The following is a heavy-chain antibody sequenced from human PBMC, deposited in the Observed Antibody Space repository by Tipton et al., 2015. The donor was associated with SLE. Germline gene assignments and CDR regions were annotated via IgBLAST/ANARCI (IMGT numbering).Heavy chain of an antibody. Sequence: TLSLTCTVSGGSISSHYWSWIRQPPGKGLEWIGYIFYSGSANYNPSLRSRVTLSVDTAKNQFSLKLSSVTAADTAVYYCARRGVSPNRFYFDGWGQGTLVSVSS. CDR2: IFYSGSA. V-gene: IGHV4-59*11. CDR1: GGSISSHY. CDR3: ARRGVSPNRFYFDG. J-gene: IGHJ4*02. D-gene: IGHD1-14*01.